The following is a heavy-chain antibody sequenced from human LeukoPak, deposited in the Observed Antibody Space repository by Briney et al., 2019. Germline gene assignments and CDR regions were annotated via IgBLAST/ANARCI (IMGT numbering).Heavy chain of an antibody. V-gene: IGHV3-48*03. CDR1: GFTFSSYE. Sequence: GGSLRLSCVASGFTFSSYEMNWVRQAPGRGLEWVSYMSFSGSRTYYADSVKGRFTISRDNAKNSLYLQMNSLRAEDTAVYYCARGYSSYYPDAFDIWGQGTMVTVSS. J-gene: IGHJ3*02. CDR2: MSFSGSRT. CDR3: ARGYSSYYPDAFDI. D-gene: IGHD5-12*01.